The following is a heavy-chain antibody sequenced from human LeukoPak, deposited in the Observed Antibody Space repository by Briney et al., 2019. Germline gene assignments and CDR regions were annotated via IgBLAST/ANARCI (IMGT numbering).Heavy chain of an antibody. CDR1: GFTFSDYY. Sequence: KPGGSLRLSCAASGFTFSDYYMSWIRQAPGRGLEWVSYITSSSSYTNYADSVKGRFTISRDNSKNTLYLQVNSLRADDTAMYYCARDILFALDIWGQGTMVTVSS. D-gene: IGHD3-3*01. J-gene: IGHJ3*02. CDR2: ITSSSSYT. CDR3: ARDILFALDI. V-gene: IGHV3-11*05.